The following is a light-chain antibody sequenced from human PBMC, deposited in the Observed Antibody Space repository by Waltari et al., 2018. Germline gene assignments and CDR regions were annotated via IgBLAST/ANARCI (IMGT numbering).Light chain of an antibody. V-gene: IGKV4-1*01. Sequence: EIVMTQSPESLAVSLGERATINCKSSLSLLYNSNNKNYLAWYQQKPGQPPKLLIYWASTRESGVPERFNGSGSRTDFTLTISSLQAEDVAVYFCQQYYNTPLTFGPGTKVDVK. J-gene: IGKJ3*01. CDR3: QQYYNTPLT. CDR1: LSLLYNSNNKNY. CDR2: WAS.